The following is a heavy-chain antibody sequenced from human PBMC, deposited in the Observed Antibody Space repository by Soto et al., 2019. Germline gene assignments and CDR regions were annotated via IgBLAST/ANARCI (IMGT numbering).Heavy chain of an antibody. CDR2: ISGSGGST. V-gene: IGHV3-23*01. Sequence: PGGALRLSCAASGFTFSSYAMSWVRQAPGKGLEWVSAISGSGGSTYYADSVKGRFTISRDNSKNTLYLQMNSLRAEDTAVYYCARDQLENYYYYGMDVWGQGTTVTVSS. J-gene: IGHJ6*02. CDR3: ARDQLENYYYYGMDV. CDR1: GFTFSSYA. D-gene: IGHD6-6*01.